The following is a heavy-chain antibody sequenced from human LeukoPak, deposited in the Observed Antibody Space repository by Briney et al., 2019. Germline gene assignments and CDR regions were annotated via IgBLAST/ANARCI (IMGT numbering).Heavy chain of an antibody. V-gene: IGHV1-8*01. Sequence: ASVKDSCKASGYTFTSYDINWVRQATGQGLEWMGWMNPNSGNTGYAQKFQGRVTMTRNTSISTAYMELSRLRSDDTAVYYCARQRSSGPNWFDPWGQGTLVTVSS. CDR1: GYTFTSYD. CDR2: MNPNSGNT. CDR3: ARQRSSGPNWFDP. J-gene: IGHJ5*02. D-gene: IGHD6-19*01.